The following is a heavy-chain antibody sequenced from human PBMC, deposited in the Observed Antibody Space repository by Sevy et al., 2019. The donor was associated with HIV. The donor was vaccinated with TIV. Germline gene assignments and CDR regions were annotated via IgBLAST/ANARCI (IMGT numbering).Heavy chain of an antibody. CDR1: GFTFSSYA. D-gene: IGHD1-26*01. CDR3: AKDRRDGYYQAYYFGY. V-gene: IGHV3-23*01. Sequence: GGSLRLSCAASGFTFSSYAMSWVRQAPGKGLEWVSAISGSGGSTYYADSVKGRFTISRDNSKNTLYLQMNSLRAEDTAVYYCAKDRRDGYYQAYYFGYWGQGTLVTVSS. CDR2: ISGSGGST. J-gene: IGHJ4*02.